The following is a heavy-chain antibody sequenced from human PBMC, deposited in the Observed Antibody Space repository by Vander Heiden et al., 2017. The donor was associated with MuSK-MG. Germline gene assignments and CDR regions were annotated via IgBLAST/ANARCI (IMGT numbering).Heavy chain of an antibody. J-gene: IGHJ4*02. D-gene: IGHD3-9*01. Sequence: VQLLESGGGLVQPGGSLRLASAAFGFPFSSYAMSWVRQAPGKGLEWVSAISGSGGSTYYADSVKGRFTISRDNSKNTLYLQMNSLRAEDTAVYYCAGSTGYQIPLDYWGQGTLVTVSS. V-gene: IGHV3-23*01. CDR2: ISGSGGST. CDR1: GFPFSSYA. CDR3: AGSTGYQIPLDY.